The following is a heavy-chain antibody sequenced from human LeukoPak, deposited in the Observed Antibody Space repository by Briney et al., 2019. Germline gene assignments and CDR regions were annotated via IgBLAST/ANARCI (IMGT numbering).Heavy chain of an antibody. CDR1: GYTFTSYG. Sequence: ASVKVSCKASGYTFTSYGISWVRQAPGQGLEWMGWISAYNGNTNYAQKLQGRVTITTDESTSTAYMELSSLRSEDTAVYYCAREQYSTPFDYWGQGTLVTVSS. CDR3: AREQYSTPFDY. CDR2: ISAYNGNT. V-gene: IGHV1-18*01. D-gene: IGHD4-11*01. J-gene: IGHJ4*02.